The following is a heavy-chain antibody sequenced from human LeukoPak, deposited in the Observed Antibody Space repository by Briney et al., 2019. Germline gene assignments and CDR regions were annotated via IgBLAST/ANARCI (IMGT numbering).Heavy chain of an antibody. CDR1: GGSFSGYY. CDR2: IYYSGST. J-gene: IGHJ3*02. V-gene: IGHV4-34*01. Sequence: WETLSLTCAVYGGSFSGYYWSWIRQPPGKGLEWVGSIYYSGSTYYNPSLKSRVTISVDTSKDQFSLKLSSVTAADTAVYYCARDQRIQLWSPNDAFDIWGQGTMVTVSS. D-gene: IGHD5-18*01. CDR3: ARDQRIQLWSPNDAFDI.